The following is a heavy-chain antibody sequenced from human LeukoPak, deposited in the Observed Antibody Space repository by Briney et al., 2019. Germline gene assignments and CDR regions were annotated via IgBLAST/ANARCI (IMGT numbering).Heavy chain of an antibody. V-gene: IGHV5-51*01. J-gene: IGHJ4*02. CDR3: ARRAYGSSWYPNDY. CDR2: IYPGDSET. CDR1: EYDFANYW. D-gene: IGHD6-13*01. Sequence: GESLRISCKGSEYDFANYWIGWVRQMPGKGLEWMGLIYPGDSETIYSPSFEGQVTISVDKSISTAYLQWSSLKASDTAMYYCARRAYGSSWYPNDYWGQGTLVTVSS.